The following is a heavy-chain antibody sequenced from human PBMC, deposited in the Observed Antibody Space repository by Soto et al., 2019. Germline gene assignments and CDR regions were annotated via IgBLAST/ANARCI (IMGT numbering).Heavy chain of an antibody. D-gene: IGHD2-15*01. J-gene: IGHJ6*02. CDR2: FDPEDGET. Sequence: ASVKVSCKVSGYTLTELSMHWVRQAPGKGLEWMGGFDPEDGETIYAQKFQGRVTMTEDTSTDTAYMELSSLRSEDTAVYYCATFGDRRWWLQDFHYYHYGMDVWGPGTTVTVSS. CDR3: ATFGDRRWWLQDFHYYHYGMDV. CDR1: GYTLTELS. V-gene: IGHV1-24*01.